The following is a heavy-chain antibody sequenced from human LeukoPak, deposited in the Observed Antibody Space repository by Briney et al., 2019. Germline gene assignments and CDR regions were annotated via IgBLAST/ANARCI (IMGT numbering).Heavy chain of an antibody. CDR3: ATSFSGDRDY. J-gene: IGHJ4*02. Sequence: SETLSLTCTVSGGSISSGSYYWYWIRQPAGEGLEWVVRFYTGGSTNYNPSLKSRVTISVDTSKTQFSLNLSSVTAADTAVYFCATSFSGDRDYWGQGTLVTVSS. CDR1: GGSISSGSYY. V-gene: IGHV4-61*02. CDR2: FYTGGST. D-gene: IGHD4-17*01.